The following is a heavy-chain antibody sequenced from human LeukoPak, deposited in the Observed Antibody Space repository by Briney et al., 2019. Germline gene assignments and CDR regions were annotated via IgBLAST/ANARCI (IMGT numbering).Heavy chain of an antibody. Sequence: SVNVSCKASGGTFSSYAISWVRQAPGQGLEWMGGIIPIFGTANYAQKFQGRVTITADESTSTAYMELSSLRSEDTAVYYCARAGDSGSYGSDYWGQGTLVTVSS. CDR1: GGTFSSYA. V-gene: IGHV1-69*13. J-gene: IGHJ4*02. CDR2: IIPIFGTA. D-gene: IGHD1-26*01. CDR3: ARAGDSGSYGSDY.